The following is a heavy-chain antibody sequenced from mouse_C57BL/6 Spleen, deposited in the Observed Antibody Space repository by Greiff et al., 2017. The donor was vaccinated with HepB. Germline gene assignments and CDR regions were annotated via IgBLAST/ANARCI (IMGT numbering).Heavy chain of an antibody. CDR3: TRGRGWAYFDY. CDR2: IYPGNSDT. J-gene: IGHJ2*01. V-gene: IGHV1-5*01. D-gene: IGHD3-3*01. CDR1: GYTFTSYW. Sequence: EVQLQQSGTVLARPGASVKMSCKTSGYTFTSYWMHWVKQMPGQGLEWIVAIYPGNSDTSYNQKFKGKAKLTAVTSAITAYMELSSLTNEDSAVYYCTRGRGWAYFDYWGQGTTLTVSS.